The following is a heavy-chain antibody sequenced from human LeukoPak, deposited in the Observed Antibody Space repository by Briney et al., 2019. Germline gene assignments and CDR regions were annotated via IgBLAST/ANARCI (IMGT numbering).Heavy chain of an antibody. CDR2: IYYSGST. Sequence: SETLSLTCTVSGGSISSYYWSWIRQPPGKGLDWIGYIYYSGSTNYNPSLKSRVTISVDTSKNQFSLKLSSVTAADTAVYYCASYYDSSGYADAFDIWGQGTMVTVSS. J-gene: IGHJ3*02. V-gene: IGHV4-59*01. CDR1: GGSISSYY. D-gene: IGHD3-22*01. CDR3: ASYYDSSGYADAFDI.